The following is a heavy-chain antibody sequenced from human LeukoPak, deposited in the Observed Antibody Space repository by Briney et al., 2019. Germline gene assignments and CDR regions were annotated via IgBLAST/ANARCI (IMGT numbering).Heavy chain of an antibody. D-gene: IGHD1-26*01. CDR3: AREWELLAYFDY. V-gene: IGHV4-61*02. CDR2: IYPSGST. Sequence: SQTLSLTCTVSGGSISSGNYYWHWIRQPAGTGLEWIGRIYPSGSTNYNPSLKSRVTISVDTSKNQFSLKLSSVTAADTAVYYCAREWELLAYFDYWGQGTLVTVSS. CDR1: GGSISSGNYY. J-gene: IGHJ4*02.